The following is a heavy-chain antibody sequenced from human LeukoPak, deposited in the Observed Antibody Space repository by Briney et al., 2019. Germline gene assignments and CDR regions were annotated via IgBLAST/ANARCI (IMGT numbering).Heavy chain of an antibody. V-gene: IGHV1-69*13. D-gene: IGHD5-18*01. CDR3: ARARGYSYGYDDSIGY. CDR2: IIPIFGTA. CDR1: GGTFSSYA. Sequence: ASVKASCKASGGTFSSYAISWVRQAPGQGLEWMGGIIPIFGTANYAQKFQGRVTITADESTSTAYMELSSLRSEDTAVYYCARARGYSYGYDDSIGYWGQGTLVTVSS. J-gene: IGHJ4*02.